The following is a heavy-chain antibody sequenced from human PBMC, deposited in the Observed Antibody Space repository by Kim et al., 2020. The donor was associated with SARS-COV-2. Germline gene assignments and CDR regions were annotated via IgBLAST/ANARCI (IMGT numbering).Heavy chain of an antibody. CDR3: TRAHNIGRWAYYYYYYMDV. J-gene: IGHJ6*03. Sequence: GRSLRLSCTASGFTFGDYAMSWVRQAPGKGLEWVGFIRSKAYGGTTEYAASVKGRFTISRDDSKSIAYLQMNSLKTEDTAVYYCTRAHNIGRWAYYYYYYMDVWQRDHGHRLL. CDR1: GFTFGDYA. D-gene: IGHD5-12*01. V-gene: IGHV3-49*04. CDR2: IRSKAYGGTT.